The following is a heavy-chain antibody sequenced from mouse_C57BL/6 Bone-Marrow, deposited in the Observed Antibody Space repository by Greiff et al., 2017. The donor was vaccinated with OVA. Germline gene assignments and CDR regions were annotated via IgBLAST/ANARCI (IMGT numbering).Heavy chain of an antibody. D-gene: IGHD1-1*01. V-gene: IGHV14-4*01. CDR2: IDPENGDT. CDR1: GFNIKDDY. CDR3: TAYYYGSSHWYFDV. J-gene: IGHJ1*03. Sequence: EVQLQQSGAELVRPGASVKLSCTASGFNIKDDYMHWVKQRPEQGLEWIGWIDPENGDTEYASKFQGKATITADTSSNTAYLQLSSLTSEYTAVYYCTAYYYGSSHWYFDVWGTGTTVTVSS.